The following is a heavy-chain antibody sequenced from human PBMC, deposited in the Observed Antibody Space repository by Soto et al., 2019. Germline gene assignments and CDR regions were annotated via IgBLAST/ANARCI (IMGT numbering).Heavy chain of an antibody. D-gene: IGHD4-4*01. V-gene: IGHV4-30-2*01. Sequence: SETLSLTCAVSGGSVSSGGYAWSWIRQPPGKGLEWIGYIYHSGSTYYNPSLKSRITISIDRSKNQLTLKLSSVTAADTAVYYCARGMTTVTTLDYWGQGTLVTVSS. CDR3: ARGMTTVTTLDY. CDR2: IYHSGST. CDR1: GGSVSSGGYA. J-gene: IGHJ4*02.